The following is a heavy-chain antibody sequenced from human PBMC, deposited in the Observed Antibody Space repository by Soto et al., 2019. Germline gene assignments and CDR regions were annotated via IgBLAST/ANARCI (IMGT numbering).Heavy chain of an antibody. CDR2: ISYDGSNK. J-gene: IGHJ4*02. D-gene: IGHD3-22*01. Sequence: GGSLRLSCAASGFTFSSYGMHWARQAPGKGLEWVAVISYDGSNKYYADSVKGRFTISRDNSKNTLYLQMNSLRAEDTAVYYCAKLYDSSGYSPNYWGQGTLVTVSS. CDR3: AKLYDSSGYSPNY. V-gene: IGHV3-30*18. CDR1: GFTFSSYG.